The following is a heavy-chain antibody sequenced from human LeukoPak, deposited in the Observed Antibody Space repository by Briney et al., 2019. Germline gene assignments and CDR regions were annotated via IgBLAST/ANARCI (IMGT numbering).Heavy chain of an antibody. CDR3: AKSNREDIVVVPAALRDYYFDY. CDR2: ISYDGSNK. CDR1: GFTFSSYG. D-gene: IGHD2-2*01. V-gene: IGHV3-30*18. Sequence: PGGSLRLSCAASGFTFSSYGMHWVRQAPGKGLEWVAVISYDGSNKYYADSVKGRFTISRDNSKNTPYLQMNSPRAEDTAVYYCAKSNREDIVVVPAALRDYYFDYWGQGTLVTVSS. J-gene: IGHJ4*02.